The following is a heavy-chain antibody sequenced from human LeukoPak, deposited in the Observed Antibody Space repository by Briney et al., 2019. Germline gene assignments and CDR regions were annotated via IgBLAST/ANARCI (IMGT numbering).Heavy chain of an antibody. D-gene: IGHD2-2*03. V-gene: IGHV3-30*04. Sequence: QTGGSLRLSCAASGFTFSSYAMHWVRQSPGKGLKWVAVIADDGSNKYYADSVKGRFTISRDNSNNTLYLQMKSLRDEDTAVYYCARVDDLDAFDTWGQGTMVTVSS. CDR2: IADDGSNK. J-gene: IGHJ3*02. CDR3: ARVDDLDAFDT. CDR1: GFTFSSYA.